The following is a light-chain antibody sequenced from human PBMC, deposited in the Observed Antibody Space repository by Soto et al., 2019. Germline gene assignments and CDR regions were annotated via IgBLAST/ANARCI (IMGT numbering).Light chain of an antibody. CDR2: DVS. J-gene: IGLJ2*01. V-gene: IGLV2-14*01. Sequence: QSAQTQPASVSGSPGQSITISCTGTSSDVGGYNYVSWYQQHPGKAPKLMIYDVSNRPSGVSNRFSGSKSGNTASLTISGLQAEDEADYYCSSYTSSSTSVVFGGGTKLTVL. CDR1: SSDVGGYNY. CDR3: SSYTSSSTSVV.